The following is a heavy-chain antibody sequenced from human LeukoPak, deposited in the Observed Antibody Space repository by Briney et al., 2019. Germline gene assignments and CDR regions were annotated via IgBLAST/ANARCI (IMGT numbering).Heavy chain of an antibody. J-gene: IGHJ4*02. D-gene: IGHD3-22*01. CDR2: ISSSASYI. V-gene: IGHV3-21*01. Sequence: GGSLRLSCTASGFTFSSYTMNWVRQAPGKGLEWVSSISSSASYINYADSVKGRFTISRDNAKNSLYLQMTSLRAEDTAVYYCARDGNYYGSSGDYHFDYWGQGALVTVSS. CDR1: GFTFSSYT. CDR3: ARDGNYYGSSGDYHFDY.